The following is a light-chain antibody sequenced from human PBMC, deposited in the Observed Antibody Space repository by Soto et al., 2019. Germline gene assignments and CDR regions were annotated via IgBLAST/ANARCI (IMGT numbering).Light chain of an antibody. CDR1: QSVSSSS. V-gene: IGKV3-20*01. Sequence: EIVLTQSPGTLSLSPGHRATLSCRASQSVSSSSLAWYQQKPGQAPRLLIYGASSRATGIPDRFSGSGSGTDFALTISRLEPEDFAVYYCQQYGSSSGWTFGQGTKVDI. CDR2: GAS. CDR3: QQYGSSSGWT. J-gene: IGKJ1*01.